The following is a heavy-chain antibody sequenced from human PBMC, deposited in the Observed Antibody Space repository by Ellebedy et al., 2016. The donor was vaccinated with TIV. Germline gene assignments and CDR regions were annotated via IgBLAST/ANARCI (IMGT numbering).Heavy chain of an antibody. CDR1: GGSISSGGYS. Sequence: SETLSLTCAVSGGSISSGGYSWSWIRQPPGKGLEWIGYIYHSGSTNYNPSLKSRVTISVDTSKNQFSLKLSSVTAADTAVYYCARGRGYCSGGSCYSKYWYFDLWGRGTLVTVSS. CDR2: IYHSGST. D-gene: IGHD2-15*01. CDR3: ARGRGYCSGGSCYSKYWYFDL. V-gene: IGHV4-30-2*01. J-gene: IGHJ2*01.